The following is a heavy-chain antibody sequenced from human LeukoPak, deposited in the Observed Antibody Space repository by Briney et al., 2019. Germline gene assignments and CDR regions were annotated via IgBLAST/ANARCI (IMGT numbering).Heavy chain of an antibody. CDR2: IYYNGHT. D-gene: IGHD2-15*01. Sequence: PSETLSLTCTVSGGSISRHYWSWIRQPPGKGLEWIGYIYYNGHTYYHPSLNSRVTISIDTSNNQFSLKLSSVTAADTAVYYCGRDALVGYFSYYYMDVWGKGTTVTVSS. CDR1: GGSISRHY. V-gene: IGHV4-59*11. CDR3: GRDALVGYFSYYYMDV. J-gene: IGHJ6*03.